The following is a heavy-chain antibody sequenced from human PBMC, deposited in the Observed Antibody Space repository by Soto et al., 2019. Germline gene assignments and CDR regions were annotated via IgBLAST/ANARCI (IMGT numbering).Heavy chain of an antibody. V-gene: IGHV1-18*01. CDR2: ISPFNGNT. Sequence: QVQLVQSAAEVKPPGASVKVSCKASGYTFISYGISWVRQAPGQGLEWMGWISPFNGNTKYAQNVQGRVTMTSDKSTNTAHMELRSLRSDDTAIYYCARDDYDNRDHAFAIWGLGTMVTVSS. CDR1: GYTFISYG. J-gene: IGHJ3*02. CDR3: ARDDYDNRDHAFAI. D-gene: IGHD3-22*01.